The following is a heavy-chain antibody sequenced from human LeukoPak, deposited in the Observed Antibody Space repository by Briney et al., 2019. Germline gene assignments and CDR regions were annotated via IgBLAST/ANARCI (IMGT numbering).Heavy chain of an antibody. D-gene: IGHD4-17*01. Sequence: GGSLKLSCAASGFTFSSYAMHWVRQAPGKGLEWVAVISYDGSNKYYADSVKGRFTISRDNSKNTLYLQMNSLRAEDTAVYYCARLDYGDFFPYFDYWGQGTLVTVSS. CDR3: ARLDYGDFFPYFDY. V-gene: IGHV3-30-3*01. CDR2: ISYDGSNK. CDR1: GFTFSSYA. J-gene: IGHJ4*02.